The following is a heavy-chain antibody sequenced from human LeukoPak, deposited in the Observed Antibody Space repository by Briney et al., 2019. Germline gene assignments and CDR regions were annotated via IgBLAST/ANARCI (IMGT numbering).Heavy chain of an antibody. V-gene: IGHV3-43*02. J-gene: IGHJ6*04. D-gene: IGHD7-27*01. CDR3: AKDFANWGLMDV. Sequence: GGSLRLSCAASGFTFDDYAMHWVRQAPGKGLEWVSFISGDGGSTYYADSVKGRFTISRDNSKNSLYLQMNSLRTEDTALYYCAKDFANWGLMDVWGKGTTVTVSS. CDR2: ISGDGGST. CDR1: GFTFDDYA.